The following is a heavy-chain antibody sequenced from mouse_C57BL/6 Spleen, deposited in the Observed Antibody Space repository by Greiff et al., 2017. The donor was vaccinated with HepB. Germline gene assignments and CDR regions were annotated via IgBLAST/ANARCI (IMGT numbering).Heavy chain of an antibody. CDR3: ARRYYGSSLYWYFDV. CDR2: IDPSDSYT. V-gene: IGHV1-69*01. Sequence: VQLQQSGAELVMPGASVKLSCKASGYTFTSYWMHWVKQRPGQGLEWIGEIDPSDSYTNYNQKFKGKSTLTVDKSSSTAYMQLSSLTSEDSAVYYCARRYYGSSLYWYFDVWGTGTTVTVSS. J-gene: IGHJ1*03. D-gene: IGHD1-1*01. CDR1: GYTFTSYW.